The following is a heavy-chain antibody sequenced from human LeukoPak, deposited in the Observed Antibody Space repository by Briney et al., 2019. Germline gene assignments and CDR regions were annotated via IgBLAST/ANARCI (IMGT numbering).Heavy chain of an antibody. D-gene: IGHD6-13*01. V-gene: IGHV3-23*01. CDR2: ISGSGGST. Sequence: GSLRLSCAASGFTFSSYAMSWVRQAPGKGLEWVSAISGSGGSTYYADSVKGRFTISRDNSKNTLYLQMNSLRAEDTAVYYCARDREYSSSWLDYWGQGTLVTVSS. J-gene: IGHJ4*02. CDR1: GFTFSSYA. CDR3: ARDREYSSSWLDY.